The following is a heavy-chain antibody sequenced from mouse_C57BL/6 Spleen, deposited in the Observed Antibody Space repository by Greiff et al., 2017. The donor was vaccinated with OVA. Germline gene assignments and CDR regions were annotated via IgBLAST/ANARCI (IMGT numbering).Heavy chain of an antibody. Sequence: QVQLKQPGAELVKPGASVKLSCKASGYTFTSYWMQWVKQRPGQGLEWIGEIDPSDSYTNYNQKFKGKATLTVDTSSSTAYMQLSSLTSEDSAVYYCARWVYYGSSYWGQGTTLTVSS. D-gene: IGHD1-1*01. CDR2: IDPSDSYT. CDR3: ARWVYYGSSY. CDR1: GYTFTSYW. J-gene: IGHJ2*01. V-gene: IGHV1-50*01.